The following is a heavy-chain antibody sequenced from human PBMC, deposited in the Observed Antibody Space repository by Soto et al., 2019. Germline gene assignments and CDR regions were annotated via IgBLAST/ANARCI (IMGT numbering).Heavy chain of an antibody. Sequence: SETLSLTCTVSGGSIISGDYYWVWIRRPPGKGLEWIGYIYYSGSTYYNPSLKSRVTISVDTSKNQFSLKLSSVTAADTAVYYCAKGDIVVVPAAILYYYYGMDVWGQGTTVTVSS. J-gene: IGHJ6*02. D-gene: IGHD2-2*01. CDR1: GGSIISGDYY. V-gene: IGHV4-30-4*01. CDR2: IYYSGST. CDR3: AKGDIVVVPAAILYYYYGMDV.